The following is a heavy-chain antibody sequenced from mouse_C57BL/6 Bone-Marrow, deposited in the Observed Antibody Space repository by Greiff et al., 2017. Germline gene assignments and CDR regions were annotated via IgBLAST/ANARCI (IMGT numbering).Heavy chain of an antibody. Sequence: QVQLQQPGAELVKPGASVKMSCKASGYTFTSYWITWVKQRPGQGLEWIGDIYPGSGSTNYNEKFKSKATLTVDTSSSTAYMQLSSLTSDDSAVXYCGRRTTVVASGYWGQGTTLTVSS. J-gene: IGHJ2*01. D-gene: IGHD1-1*01. V-gene: IGHV1-55*01. CDR1: GYTFTSYW. CDR3: GRRTTVVASGY. CDR2: IYPGSGST.